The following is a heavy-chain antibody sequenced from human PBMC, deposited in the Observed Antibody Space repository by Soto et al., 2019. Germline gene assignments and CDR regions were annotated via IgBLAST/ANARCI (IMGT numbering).Heavy chain of an antibody. D-gene: IGHD4-4*01. CDR2: NYYSGIT. Sequence: SETLSLTCTVSGGSISSGGYYWTWIRQHPGKGLEWIGYNYYSGITYYNPSLKSRVTISLDTSKNQFSLKLSSVTAADTAVYYCARTRLQSAFDIWGQGTMVTVSS. V-gene: IGHV4-31*03. CDR3: ARTRLQSAFDI. J-gene: IGHJ3*02. CDR1: GGSISSGGYY.